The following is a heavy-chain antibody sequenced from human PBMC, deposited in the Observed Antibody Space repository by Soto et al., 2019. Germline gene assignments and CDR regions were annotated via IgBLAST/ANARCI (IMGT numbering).Heavy chain of an antibody. V-gene: IGHV3-23*01. D-gene: IGHD3-10*01. CDR3: AKGGSFDR. Sequence: VRLLESGGGLVQPGGSLRLSCAASGFTFSTEAMSWVRQAPGKGLEWVSGILGGGGSTYYADSVKGRFTISRDNSKNTLYLHMNTLRAEDTAIYYCAKGGSFDRWGQGTLVTVSS. CDR2: ILGGGGST. J-gene: IGHJ4*02. CDR1: GFTFSTEA.